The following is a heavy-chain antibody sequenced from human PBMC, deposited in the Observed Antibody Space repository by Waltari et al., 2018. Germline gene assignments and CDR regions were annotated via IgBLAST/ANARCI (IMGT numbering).Heavy chain of an antibody. V-gene: IGHV3-7*03. CDR2: IKYDGIAT. D-gene: IGHD2-2*01. J-gene: IGHJ4*02. Sequence: EVQLMESGGGLVQHGGPLRLSCAASGFSFGPQWMTWVRQAPGKGLEWVANIKYDGIATYHADSVNGRFSISRDNAKNSLYLQMNSVSAEDTAIYYCARGSPGYVRVWDCWGQGTMVTVSS. CDR1: GFSFGPQW. CDR3: ARGSPGYVRVWDC.